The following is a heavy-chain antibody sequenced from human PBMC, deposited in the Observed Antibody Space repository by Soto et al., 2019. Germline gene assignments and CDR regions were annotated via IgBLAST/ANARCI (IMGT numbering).Heavy chain of an antibody. CDR1: GFTFSSYA. V-gene: IGHV3-23*01. Sequence: GGSLRLSCAASGFTFSSYAMSWVRQAPGKGLEWVSAISGSGGSTYYADSVKGRFTISRDNSKNTLYLQMNSLRAEDTAVYYSANPLNYYGSGSYYQIDYWGQGTPVTVSS. CDR2: ISGSGGST. J-gene: IGHJ4*02. CDR3: ANPLNYYGSGSYYQIDY. D-gene: IGHD3-10*01.